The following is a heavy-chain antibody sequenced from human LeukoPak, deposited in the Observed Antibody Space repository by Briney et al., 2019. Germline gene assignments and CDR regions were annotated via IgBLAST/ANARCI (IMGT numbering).Heavy chain of an antibody. D-gene: IGHD6-13*01. CDR1: GGSISSYY. CDR2: IYYSGST. J-gene: IGHJ3*02. V-gene: IGHV4-59*01. CDR3: ARTSVGSTDAFDI. Sequence: SETLSLTCTVSGGSISSYYWSWIRQPPGKGLEWIGYIYYSGSTNYNPSLKSRVTISVDTSKNQFSLKLSSVTAADTAVYYCARTSVGSTDAFDIWGQGTMVTVSS.